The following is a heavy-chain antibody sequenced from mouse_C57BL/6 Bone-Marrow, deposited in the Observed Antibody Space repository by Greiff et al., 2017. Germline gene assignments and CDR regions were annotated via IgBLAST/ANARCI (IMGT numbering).Heavy chain of an antibody. CDR3: AIFVTTVVAPALDV. Sequence: VQLKQPGAELVKPGASVKVSCKASGYTFTSYWMHWVKQRPGQGLEWIGRIHPSDSDTNYNQKFKGKATLTVDKSSSTAYMQLSSLTSEDSAVYYCAIFVTTVVAPALDVWGTGTTVTVSS. D-gene: IGHD1-1*01. V-gene: IGHV1-74*01. J-gene: IGHJ1*03. CDR1: GYTFTSYW. CDR2: IHPSDSDT.